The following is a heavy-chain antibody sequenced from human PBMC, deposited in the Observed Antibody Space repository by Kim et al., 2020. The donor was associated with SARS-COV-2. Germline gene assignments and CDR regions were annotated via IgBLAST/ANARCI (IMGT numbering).Heavy chain of an antibody. V-gene: IGHV5-51*01. J-gene: IGHJ4*02. CDR3: ARRYSSGWLFDY. Sequence: RYTPSFQGQVTISADKSISTAYLQWSSLKASETAMYYCARRYSSGWLFDYWGQGTLVTVSS. D-gene: IGHD6-13*01.